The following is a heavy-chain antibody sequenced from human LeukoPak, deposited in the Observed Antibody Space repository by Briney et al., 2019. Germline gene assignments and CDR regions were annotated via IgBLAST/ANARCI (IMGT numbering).Heavy chain of an antibody. CDR3: ARGGGIYSGYFDY. D-gene: IGHD3-16*01. CDR1: GHPINTDYY. J-gene: IGHJ4*02. CDR2: IYHSGST. Sequence: PSETLSLTCTVSGHPINTDYYWAWVRQPPGKGLEWIGSIYHSGSTYYGPALKSRVTISVDTSKNQFSLKLSSVTAADTAVYYCARGGGIYSGYFDYWGQGTLVTVSS. V-gene: IGHV4-38-2*02.